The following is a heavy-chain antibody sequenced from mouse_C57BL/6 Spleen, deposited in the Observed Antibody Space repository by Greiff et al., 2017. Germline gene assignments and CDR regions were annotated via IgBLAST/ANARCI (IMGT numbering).Heavy chain of an antibody. V-gene: IGHV1-81*01. CDR3: ARLYYYGSIYPLYAMDY. J-gene: IGHJ4*01. Sequence: QVQLKESGAELARPGASVKLSCKASGYTFTSYGISWVKQRTGQGLEWIGEIYPRSGNTYYNEKFKGKATLTADKSSSTAYMELRSLTSEDSAVYFCARLYYYGSIYPLYAMDYWGQGTSVTVSS. CDR2: IYPRSGNT. CDR1: GYTFTSYG. D-gene: IGHD1-1*01.